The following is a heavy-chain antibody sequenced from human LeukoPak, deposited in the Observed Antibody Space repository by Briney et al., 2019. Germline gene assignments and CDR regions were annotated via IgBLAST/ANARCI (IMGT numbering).Heavy chain of an antibody. CDR3: ARDTYGIFGLVVVTTDGRYMDV. J-gene: IGHJ6*03. CDR2: IYHSGST. D-gene: IGHD3-22*01. CDR1: GYSISSGYY. Sequence: PSETLSLTCTVSGYSISSGYYWGWIRQPPGKGLEWIGSIYHSGSTYYNPSLKSRVTISVDTSKNQFSLKLSSVTAADTAVYYCARDTYGIFGLVVVTTDGRYMDVWGKGTTVTVSS. V-gene: IGHV4-38-2*02.